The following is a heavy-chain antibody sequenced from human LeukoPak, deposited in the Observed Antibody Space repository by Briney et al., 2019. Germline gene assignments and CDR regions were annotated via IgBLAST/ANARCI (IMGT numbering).Heavy chain of an antibody. D-gene: IGHD4-23*01. CDR2: IYYSGST. CDR1: GGSISSYY. J-gene: IGHJ2*01. CDR3: ARIGTVVNYWYFDL. Sequence: SETLSLTCTVSGGSISSYYWSWIRQPPGKGLEWIGYIYYSGSTNYNPSLKSRVTISVDTSKNQFSLKLSSVTAADTAVYYCARIGTVVNYWYFDLWGRGTLVTVSS. V-gene: IGHV4-59*01.